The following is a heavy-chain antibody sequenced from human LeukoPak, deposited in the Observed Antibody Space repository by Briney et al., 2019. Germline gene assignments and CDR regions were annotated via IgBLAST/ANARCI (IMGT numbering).Heavy chain of an antibody. V-gene: IGHV3-7*04. D-gene: IGHD3-10*01. CDR2: IKEDGSDK. Sequence: PGGSLRLSCAASGFTFSSYWMSWVRQAPGKGLEWVASIKEDGSDKYYVESVKGRFTISRENARNSLYLQMNSLRAEDTAVYYCARVLWFGGIYYFDYWGQGTLVTVSS. CDR3: ARVLWFGGIYYFDY. CDR1: GFTFSSYW. J-gene: IGHJ4*02.